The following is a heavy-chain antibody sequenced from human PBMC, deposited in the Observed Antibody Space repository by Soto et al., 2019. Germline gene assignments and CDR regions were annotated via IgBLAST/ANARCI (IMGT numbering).Heavy chain of an antibody. Sequence: PGGSLRLSCAASGFTFSNVWLSWVRQGPGKGLEWLGRIKSRTENETTDYASPARGRFIISRDDSKNMLYLQLNSLKSEDTAVYYCAKDSGWLHYYWGQGTLVTVSS. D-gene: IGHD5-12*01. V-gene: IGHV3-15*01. CDR1: GFTFSNVW. CDR3: AKDSGWLHYY. J-gene: IGHJ4*02. CDR2: IKSRTENETT.